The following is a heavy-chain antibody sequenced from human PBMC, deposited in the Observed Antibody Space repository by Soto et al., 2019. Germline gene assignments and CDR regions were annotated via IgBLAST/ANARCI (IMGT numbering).Heavy chain of an antibody. V-gene: IGHV1-8*01. CDR2: MNPNSGNT. CDR3: ARGKAAPLYQLPPDAFDI. CDR1: GYTFTSYD. Sequence: GASVKVSCKASGYTFTSYDINWVRQATGQGLEWMGWMNPNSGNTGYAQKFQGRVTMTRNTSISTAYMELSSLRSEDTAVYYCARGKAAPLYQLPPDAFDIWGQGTMVTVSS. J-gene: IGHJ3*02. D-gene: IGHD2-2*01.